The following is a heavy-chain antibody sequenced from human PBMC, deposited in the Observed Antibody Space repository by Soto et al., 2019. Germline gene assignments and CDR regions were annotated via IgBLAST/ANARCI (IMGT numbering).Heavy chain of an antibody. CDR3: ARGWGYSYGFYYYYYGMDV. CDR2: INHSGST. J-gene: IGHJ6*02. V-gene: IGHV4-34*01. D-gene: IGHD5-18*01. Sequence: XATLSLTFAFYGGSFSGYYWSWIRQPPGKGLEWIGEINHSGSTNYNPSLKSRVTISVDTSKNQFSLKLSSVTAADTAVYYCARGWGYSYGFYYYYYGMDVWGQGTTVTVSS. CDR1: GGSFSGYY.